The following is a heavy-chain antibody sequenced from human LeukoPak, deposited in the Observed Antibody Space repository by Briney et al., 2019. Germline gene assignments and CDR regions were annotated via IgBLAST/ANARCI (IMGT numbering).Heavy chain of an antibody. D-gene: IGHD1-7*01. CDR1: GFTFSMYW. J-gene: IGHJ4*02. CDR2: TNSDGSDT. Sequence: GGSLRLSCAASGFTFSMYWMHWLRQAPGKGLVWVSRTNSDGSDTTHADSVKGRFTISRDNAKNSLYLQMNSLRAEDTAVYYCARETLELPFDYWGQGPWSPSPQ. CDR3: ARETLELPFDY. V-gene: IGHV3-74*01.